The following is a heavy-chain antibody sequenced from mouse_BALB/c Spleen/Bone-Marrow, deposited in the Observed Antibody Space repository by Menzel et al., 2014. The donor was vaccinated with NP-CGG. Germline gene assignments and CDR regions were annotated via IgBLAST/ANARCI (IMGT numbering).Heavy chain of an antibody. CDR1: GFNIKDPY. CDR2: IDPGNGNT. D-gene: IGHD6-5*01. Sequence: EVQLQQSGAELVKPGASVKLSCTASGFNIKDPYMHWVKQRPEQGLEWIGTIDPGNGNTKYDSKFQGKATIPAATSSNTAYLQLSSLTSEDTAVYYCAPYCSGGWFTYRGQGTLVTVSA. V-gene: IGHV14-3*02. J-gene: IGHJ3*01. CDR3: APYCSGGWFTY.